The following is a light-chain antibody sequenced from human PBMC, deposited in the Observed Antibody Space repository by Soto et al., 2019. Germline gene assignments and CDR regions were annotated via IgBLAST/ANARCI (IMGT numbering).Light chain of an antibody. CDR2: DVT. CDR1: SSDVGAYTY. V-gene: IGLV2-8*01. Sequence: QSVLTQPPSASGSPGQSVTISCSGTSSDVGAYTYVSWYQHHPGKAPKLMIYDVTTRPSGVPDRFSGSKSGNTASLTVSGLQAEDEADYFCTSYAGNNTWVFGGGTKVTVL. CDR3: TSYAGNNTWV. J-gene: IGLJ3*02.